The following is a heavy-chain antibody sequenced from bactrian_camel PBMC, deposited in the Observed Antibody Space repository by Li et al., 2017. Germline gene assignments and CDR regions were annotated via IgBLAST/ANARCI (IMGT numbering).Heavy chain of an antibody. J-gene: IGHJ4*01. V-gene: IGHV3S40*01. CDR1: GYSPMSTC. CDR3: AKFPSAYSGHRAYEDNY. CDR2: ITSGGGVSL. Sequence: DVQLVESGGGSVQSGGSLRLSCVTSGYSPMSTCMGWFRQAPGKGLEWVSGITSGGGVSLYYAASVKGRFTISRDNAKNTVYLLLNSLMTEDTAMYYCAKFPSAYSGHRAYEDNYWGRGTQVTVS. D-gene: IGHD4*01.